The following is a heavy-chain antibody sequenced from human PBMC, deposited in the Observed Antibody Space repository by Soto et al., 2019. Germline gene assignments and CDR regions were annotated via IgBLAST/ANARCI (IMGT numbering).Heavy chain of an antibody. D-gene: IGHD6-19*01. CDR1: GFTFVSYG. V-gene: IGHV3-23*01. Sequence: EVHLLGSGGGLVQPGGSLSLSCAASGFTFVSYGMSWVRQAPGKGLVWVSSISAGEGSAYYTDSVKGRFTISRDNSMNTLYLQMNSLRAEDTATYYCARLVPGTWFGDYWGQGTLVSVSS. J-gene: IGHJ4*02. CDR3: ARLVPGTWFGDY. CDR2: ISAGEGSA.